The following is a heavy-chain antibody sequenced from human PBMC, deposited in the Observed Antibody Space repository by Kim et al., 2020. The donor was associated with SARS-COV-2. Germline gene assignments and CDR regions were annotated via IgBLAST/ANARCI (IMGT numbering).Heavy chain of an antibody. CDR3: ARGEHDYGDYYYYYGMDV. D-gene: IGHD4-17*01. J-gene: IGHJ6*01. CDR1: GFTFSSYG. V-gene: IGHV3-33*05. CDR2: ISYDGSNK. Sequence: GGSLRLSCAPSGFTFSSYGMHWVRQAPGKGLEWVAVISYDGSNKYYADSVKGRFTISRDNSKNTLYLQMNSLRAEDTAVYYCARGEHDYGDYYYYYGMDV.